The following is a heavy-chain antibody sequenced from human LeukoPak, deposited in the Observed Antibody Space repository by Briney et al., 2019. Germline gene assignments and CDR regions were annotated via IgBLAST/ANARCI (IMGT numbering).Heavy chain of an antibody. CDR1: GFTFSDYY. Sequence: GGSLRLSCAASGFTFSDYYMSWIRQAPGKGLEWVSGISWNSGSIGYADSVKGRFTISRDNAKNSLYLQMNSLRAEDTALYYCAKRGVDYYDSSGHPGDAFDIWGQGTMVTVSS. CDR2: ISWNSGSI. J-gene: IGHJ3*02. CDR3: AKRGVDYYDSSGHPGDAFDI. D-gene: IGHD3-22*01. V-gene: IGHV3-9*01.